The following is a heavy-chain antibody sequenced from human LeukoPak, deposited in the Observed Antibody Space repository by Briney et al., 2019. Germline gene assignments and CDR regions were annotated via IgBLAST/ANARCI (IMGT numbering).Heavy chain of an antibody. CDR1: GFTFSSYS. Sequence: GGSLRLSCAASGFTFSSYSMNWVRQAPGKGLEWVSSISSSSSYIYYADSVKGRFTISRDNAKNSLYLQMNSLRAEDTAVYYCARDALAYCGGDCSPDYWGQGTLVTVSS. V-gene: IGHV3-21*01. J-gene: IGHJ4*02. CDR3: ARDALAYCGGDCSPDY. CDR2: ISSSSSYI. D-gene: IGHD2-21*02.